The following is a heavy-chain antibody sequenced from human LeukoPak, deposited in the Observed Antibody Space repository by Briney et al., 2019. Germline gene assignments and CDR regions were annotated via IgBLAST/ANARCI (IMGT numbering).Heavy chain of an antibody. CDR2: MRPTSPYT. Sequence: GASVKVSCKASGYSISNYDINWVRQAPGQGLEWMGWMRPTSPYTGYALKFQDRVSSTSDTSINTAFMELHSLTPEDTAVYYCARGGGWAEIGLDIWGQGTMVTVS. CDR1: GYSISNYD. D-gene: IGHD6-19*01. V-gene: IGHV1-8*01. J-gene: IGHJ3*02. CDR3: ARGGGWAEIGLDI.